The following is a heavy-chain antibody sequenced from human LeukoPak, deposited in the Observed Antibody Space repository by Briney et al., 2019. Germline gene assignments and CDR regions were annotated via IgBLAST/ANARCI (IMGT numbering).Heavy chain of an antibody. CDR1: GGSISSYY. V-gene: IGHV4-59*01. CDR2: IYYSGST. D-gene: IGHD1-26*01. CDR3: ARGVGATRGWFDP. J-gene: IGHJ5*02. Sequence: SETLSLTCTVSGGSISSYYWSWIRQPPGKGLEWIGYIYYSGSTNYNPSLKSRVTISVDTSKNQFSLKLSSVTAADTAVYYCARGVGATRGWFDPWGQGTLVTVSS.